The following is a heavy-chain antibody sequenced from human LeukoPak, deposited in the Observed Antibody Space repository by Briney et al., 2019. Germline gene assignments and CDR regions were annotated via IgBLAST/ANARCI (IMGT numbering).Heavy chain of an antibody. J-gene: IGHJ4*02. Sequence: PGRSLRLSCAASGFTFSSYGMHWVRQAPGKGLEWVAVIWYDGSKKYYADSVKGRFTISRDNSKNTPYLQMNSLRAEDTAVYYCARVPVPDSSSWFFDYWGQGTLVTVSS. CDR1: GFTFSSYG. D-gene: IGHD6-13*01. V-gene: IGHV3-33*01. CDR3: ARVPVPDSSSWFFDY. CDR2: IWYDGSKK.